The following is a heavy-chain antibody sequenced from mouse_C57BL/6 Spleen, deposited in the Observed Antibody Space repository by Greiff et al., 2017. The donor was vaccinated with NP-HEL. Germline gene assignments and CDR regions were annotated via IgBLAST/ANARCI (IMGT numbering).Heavy chain of an antibody. CDR2: IDPENGDT. CDR1: GFNITDDY. J-gene: IGHJ2*01. V-gene: IGHV14-4*01. D-gene: IGHD1-1*01. Sequence: EVQLQQSGAELVRPGASVKLSCTASGFNITDDYMHWVKQRPEQGLEWIGWIDPENGDTEYASKFQGKATMTADTSSNTAYLQLSSLTSEDTAVDYCTTSDYGSSAYYFDYWGQGTTLTVSS. CDR3: TTSDYGSSAYYFDY.